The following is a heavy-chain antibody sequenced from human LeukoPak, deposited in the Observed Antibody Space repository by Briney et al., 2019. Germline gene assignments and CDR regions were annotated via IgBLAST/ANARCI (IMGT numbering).Heavy chain of an antibody. CDR3: ARGSTFRGAKYYFDY. Sequence: GGSLRLSCAASGFTFSTYAMNWVRQAPGEGLEWVSAISGSGVSTYYADSVKGRFTISRDNSKNTLYLQMNSLRAEDTAVYYCARGSTFRGAKYYFDYWGQGTLVTVSS. J-gene: IGHJ4*02. CDR2: ISGSGVST. D-gene: IGHD3-10*01. CDR1: GFTFSTYA. V-gene: IGHV3-23*01.